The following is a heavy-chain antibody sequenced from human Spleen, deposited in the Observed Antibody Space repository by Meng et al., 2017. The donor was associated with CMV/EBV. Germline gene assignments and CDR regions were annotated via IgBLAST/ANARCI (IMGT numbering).Heavy chain of an antibody. CDR3: ARLLYGSGSYRRYNWFDP. CDR1: TFNSYW. Sequence: TFNSYWMHWVRQAPGKGLVWVSRINSDGSSTSYADSVKGRFTISRDNAKNTLYLQMNSLRAEDTAVYYCARLLYGSGSYRRYNWFDPWGQGTLVTVSS. V-gene: IGHV3-74*01. CDR2: INSDGSST. J-gene: IGHJ5*02. D-gene: IGHD3-10*01.